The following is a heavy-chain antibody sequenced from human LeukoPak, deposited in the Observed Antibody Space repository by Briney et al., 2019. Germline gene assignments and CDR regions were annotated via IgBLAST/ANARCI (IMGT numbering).Heavy chain of an antibody. V-gene: IGHV3-74*01. Sequence: GGSLRLSCVASGFTFSSYWMHWVRQDPRKGLVWVSRINGDGRNINYADSVRGRFTISRDNAKNTLFLQMNTLRVEDTAVYYCTRDLMDYDVSSGLHHYYMDVWGQGTTVTVSS. CDR3: TRDLMDYDVSSGLHHYYMDV. CDR1: GFTFSSYW. J-gene: IGHJ6*02. CDR2: INGDGRNI. D-gene: IGHD3-3*01.